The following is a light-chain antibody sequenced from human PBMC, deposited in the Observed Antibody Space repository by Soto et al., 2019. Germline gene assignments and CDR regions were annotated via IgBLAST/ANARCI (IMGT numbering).Light chain of an antibody. CDR1: QSISSSY. CDR3: QQYGSSPRYI. CDR2: GAS. V-gene: IGKV3-20*01. Sequence: EIVLTQSPGTLSLSPGERATLSCRASQSISSSYLAWYQQKPGQAPGLLIYGASNKATGIPDRFSGSGSGTDFTLTISRLEPEDFAVYYCQQYGSSPRYIFGQGTKLEIK. J-gene: IGKJ2*01.